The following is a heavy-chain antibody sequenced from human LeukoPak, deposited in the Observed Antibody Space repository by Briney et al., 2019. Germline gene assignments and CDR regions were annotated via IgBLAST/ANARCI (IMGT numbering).Heavy chain of an antibody. CDR2: VIPFFGTA. V-gene: IGHV1-69*13. CDR3: ARVKVPAAMLYLRYYYMDV. D-gene: IGHD2-2*01. J-gene: IGHJ6*03. CDR1: GGTFSSYA. Sequence: GASVKVSCKASGGTFSSYAISRVRQAPGQGLEWMGGVIPFFGTANYAQKFQGRVTITADESTSTAYMELSSLRSEDTAVYYCARVKVPAAMLYLRYYYMDVWGKGTTVTVSS.